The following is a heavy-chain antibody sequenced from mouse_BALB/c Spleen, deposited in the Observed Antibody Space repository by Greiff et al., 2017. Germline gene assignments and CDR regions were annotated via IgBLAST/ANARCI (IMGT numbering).Heavy chain of an antibody. J-gene: IGHJ1*01. V-gene: IGHV5-9-3*01. Sequence: EVQVVESGGGLVKPGGSLKLSCAASGFTFSSYAMSWVRQTPEKRLEWVATISSGGSYTYYPDSVKGRFTISRDNAKNTLYLQMSSLRSEDTAMYYCARQDYYGYVGWYFDVWGAGTTVTVSS. D-gene: IGHD1-2*01. CDR1: GFTFSSYA. CDR3: ARQDYYGYVGWYFDV. CDR2: ISSGGSYT.